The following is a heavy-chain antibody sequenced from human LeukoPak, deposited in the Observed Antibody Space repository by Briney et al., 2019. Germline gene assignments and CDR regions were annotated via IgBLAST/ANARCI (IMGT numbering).Heavy chain of an antibody. Sequence: GGSLRLSCEASAFTFSNYWMHWVRQAPGKGLVWVSRISGDGTNRNHADSVKGRFTISRDNAKNTLYLQMNSLRVEDTAVYYCARGLPMVREIISAFDTWGRGTMVTVSS. J-gene: IGHJ3*02. CDR2: ISGDGTNR. CDR1: AFTFSNYW. D-gene: IGHD3-10*01. CDR3: ARGLPMVREIISAFDT. V-gene: IGHV3-74*01.